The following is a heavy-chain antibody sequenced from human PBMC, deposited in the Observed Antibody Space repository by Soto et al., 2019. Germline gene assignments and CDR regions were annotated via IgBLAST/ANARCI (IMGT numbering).Heavy chain of an antibody. CDR3: ARQGVVVTDVVTLLSFDM. CDR2: ISPSSGGT. J-gene: IGHJ3*02. CDR1: GDTFSTYF. D-gene: IGHD2-21*02. V-gene: IGHV1-2*02. Sequence: QVQLAQSGPEVKRPGDSVRVACKADGDTFSTYFIHWVRQAPGQGLEWMGWISPSSGGTKYAQNFLRRVTVSRDTCVSSVYLDLDILRSDDTAIYYCARQGVVVTDVVTLLSFDMWGQGTMVTVSS.